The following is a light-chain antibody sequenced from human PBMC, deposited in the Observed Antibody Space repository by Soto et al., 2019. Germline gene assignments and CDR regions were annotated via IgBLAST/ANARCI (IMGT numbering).Light chain of an antibody. CDR2: GAS. J-gene: IGKJ1*01. CDR3: QQYAASPRT. CDR1: QSISNNY. V-gene: IGKV3-20*01. Sequence: IVLTQSPGTLSLSPGERATLSCRASQSISNNYLSCYQQTPGQAPRLLIYGASSRATGIPDRFSGSGSATDFTLTISRLEPEDFAVYYCQQYAASPRTFGQGNKVDI.